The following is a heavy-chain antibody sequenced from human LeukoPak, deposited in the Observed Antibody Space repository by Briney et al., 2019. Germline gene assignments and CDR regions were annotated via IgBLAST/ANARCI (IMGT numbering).Heavy chain of an antibody. CDR1: GFTFSTYA. Sequence: GGSLRLSCAASGFTFSTYAMSWVRQAPGKGLEWVSAISGSGGSTYYADSVKGRFTISRNTSKNTLYLQMNSLRAEDTAVYYCANSFGGGFSPHFDYWGQGTLVTVSS. V-gene: IGHV3-23*01. CDR3: ANSFGGGFSPHFDY. CDR2: ISGSGGST. J-gene: IGHJ4*02. D-gene: IGHD3-10*01.